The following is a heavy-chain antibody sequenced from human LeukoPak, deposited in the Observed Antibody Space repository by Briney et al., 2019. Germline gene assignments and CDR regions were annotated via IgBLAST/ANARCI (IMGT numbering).Heavy chain of an antibody. D-gene: IGHD5-18*01. CDR1: GFTFINYG. CDR3: AKDRDTAMEIEY. CDR2: VWYDGSNK. J-gene: IGHJ4*02. Sequence: GGSLRLSCEASGFTFINYGMHWVRRAPGKGLEWVAVVWYDGSNKYYADSVKGRFTISRDNSKNTLYLQMNSLRAEDTAVHYCAKDRDTAMEIEYWGQGTLVTVSS. V-gene: IGHV3-33*06.